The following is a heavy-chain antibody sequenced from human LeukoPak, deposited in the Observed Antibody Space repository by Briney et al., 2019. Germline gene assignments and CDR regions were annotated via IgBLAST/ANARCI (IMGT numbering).Heavy chain of an antibody. V-gene: IGHV1-2*02. CDR1: GGTFSSYA. Sequence: ASVKVSCKASGGTFSSYAISWVRQAPGQGLEWMGWINPSSGGTNYAQKFQGRVTMTRDTSINTAYMELRRLRSDDTAVYYCAREGVVVLGVMDIWGQGTVVTVSS. J-gene: IGHJ3*02. CDR3: AREGVVVLGVMDI. CDR2: INPSSGGT. D-gene: IGHD2-15*01.